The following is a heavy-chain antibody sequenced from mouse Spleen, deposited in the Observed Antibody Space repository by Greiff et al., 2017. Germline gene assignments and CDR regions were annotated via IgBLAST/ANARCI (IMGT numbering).Heavy chain of an antibody. Sequence: EVKLLESGPGLVKPSQSLSLTCSVTGYSITSGYYWNWIRQFPGNKLEWMGYISYDGSNNYNPSLKNRISITRDTSKNQFFLKLNSVTTEDTATYYCAVYGNIHYWGQGTSVTVSS. CDR3: AVYGNIHY. D-gene: IGHD2-1*01. CDR2: ISYDGSN. J-gene: IGHJ4*01. V-gene: IGHV3-6*01. CDR1: GYSITSGYY.